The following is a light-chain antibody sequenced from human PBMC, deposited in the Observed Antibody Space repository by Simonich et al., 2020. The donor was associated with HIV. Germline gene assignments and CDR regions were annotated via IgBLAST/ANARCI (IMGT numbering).Light chain of an antibody. CDR1: QCVSSSF. V-gene: IGKV3D-20*02. CDR3: QQRSNWPPYT. Sequence: EIVLTQSPATPSLSPGERPTLSCRASQCVSSSFFAWYQQNPGQAPRLLIYGAFSSATGIPDRFGGSGSGTDFTLTISSLEPEDFAVYYCQQRSNWPPYTFGQGTKLEIK. CDR2: GAF. J-gene: IGKJ2*01.